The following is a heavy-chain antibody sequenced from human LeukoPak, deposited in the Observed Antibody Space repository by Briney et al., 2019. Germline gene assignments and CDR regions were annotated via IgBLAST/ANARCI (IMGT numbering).Heavy chain of an antibody. J-gene: IGHJ4*02. Sequence: GGSLRLSCEGSGFNFNDAWMSWIRQAPGKGLEWGGRVRTTAEGETTDYAAPVRGRFIISRDDSKSMVYLQMNRLETEDTAIYYCTAGLGKTDDDSWGRGTLVTVSS. V-gene: IGHV3-15*01. CDR2: VRTTAEGETT. D-gene: IGHD4-11*01. CDR1: GFNFNDAW. CDR3: TAGLGKTDDDS.